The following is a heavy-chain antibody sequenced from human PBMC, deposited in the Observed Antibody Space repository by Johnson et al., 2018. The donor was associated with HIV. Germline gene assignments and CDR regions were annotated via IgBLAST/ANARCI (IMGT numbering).Heavy chain of an antibody. J-gene: IGHJ3*02. CDR3: ARGWRGITMIDAFDI. CDR1: GFPFSSYG. V-gene: IGHV3-7*01. Sequence: EVQLVESGGGLVQPGGSLRLSCAASGFPFSSYGMHWVRQAPGKGLEWVANIKQDGSEKYYVDSVKGRFTISRDNDKNSLYLQMNSLRAEDTAVYYCARGWRGITMIDAFDIWGQGTMVTVSS. CDR2: IKQDGSEK. D-gene: IGHD3-22*01.